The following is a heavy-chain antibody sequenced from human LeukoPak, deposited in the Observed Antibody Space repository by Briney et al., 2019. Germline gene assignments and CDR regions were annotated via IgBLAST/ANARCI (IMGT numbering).Heavy chain of an antibody. CDR2: IYYSGST. D-gene: IGHD3-22*01. V-gene: IGHV4-31*03. CDR1: GGSISSSSYY. J-gene: IGHJ5*02. CDR3: ARRFYYDSTESWFDP. Sequence: SETLSLTCTVSGGSISSSSYYWGWIRQHPGKGLEWIGYIYYSGSTYYNPSLKSRVTISVDTSKNQFSLKLSSVTAADTAVYYCARRFYYDSTESWFDPWGQGTLVTVSS.